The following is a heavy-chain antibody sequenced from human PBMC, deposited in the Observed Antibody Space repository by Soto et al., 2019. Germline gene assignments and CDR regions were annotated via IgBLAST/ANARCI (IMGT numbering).Heavy chain of an antibody. CDR1: GASITYGNYA. J-gene: IGHJ4*02. Sequence: QLQLHESGSGLVKPSQTLSLTCTVSGASITYGNYAWSWIRQTPGKGLEWIGYINHLETTFYNPSFESRLTLSIDRAKNQCSLNLNSMSAAYRAVYFCARGGGSDSFDYWGQGILVTVSS. CDR3: ARGGGSDSFDY. V-gene: IGHV4-30-2*01. CDR2: INHLETT. D-gene: IGHD1-26*01.